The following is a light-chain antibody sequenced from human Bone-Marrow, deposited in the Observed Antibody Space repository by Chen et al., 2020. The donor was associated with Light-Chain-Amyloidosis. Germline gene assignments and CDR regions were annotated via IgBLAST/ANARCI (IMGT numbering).Light chain of an antibody. V-gene: IGLV6-57*01. CDR1: SGSIATNY. J-gene: IGLJ3*02. CDR2: EDD. CDR3: QSYQGSSQGV. Sequence: FMLTHPHSVSESPGMTVIISCTRSSGSIATNYVQWYQQRPDSCPTTVIYEDDQRLSGLPDRFSGSSDRSSNSASLTISGLKTEDEADYYCQSYQGSSQGVFGGGTKLTVL.